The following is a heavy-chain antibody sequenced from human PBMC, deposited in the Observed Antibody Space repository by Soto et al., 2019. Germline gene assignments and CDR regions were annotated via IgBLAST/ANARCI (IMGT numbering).Heavy chain of an antibody. Sequence: GGSLRLSCAASGFTFSSYSMNWVRQAPGKGLEWVSSISSSSSYIYYADSVKGRFTISRDNAKNSLYLQMNSLRAEDTAVYYCARDPHYDILTGYYYYYMDVWGKGTTVTVSS. CDR2: ISSSSSYI. J-gene: IGHJ6*03. V-gene: IGHV3-21*01. D-gene: IGHD3-9*01. CDR1: GFTFSSYS. CDR3: ARDPHYDILTGYYYYYMDV.